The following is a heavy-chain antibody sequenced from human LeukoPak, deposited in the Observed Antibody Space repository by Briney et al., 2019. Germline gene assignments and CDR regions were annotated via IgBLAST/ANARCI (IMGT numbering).Heavy chain of an antibody. V-gene: IGHV3-66*02. CDR3: ARDQGAAAAGYYYYYMDV. CDR2: IYSGGST. Sequence: GGSLRLSCAASGFTVSSNYMSWVRQAPGKGLELVSVIYSGGSTYYADSVKGRFTISRDNSKNTLYLQMNSLRAEDTAVYYCARDQGAAAAGYYYYYMDVWGKGTTVTVSS. D-gene: IGHD6-13*01. CDR1: GFTVSSNY. J-gene: IGHJ6*03.